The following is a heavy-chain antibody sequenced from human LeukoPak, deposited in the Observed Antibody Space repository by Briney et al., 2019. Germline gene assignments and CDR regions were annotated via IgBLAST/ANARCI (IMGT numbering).Heavy chain of an antibody. D-gene: IGHD2-21*02. CDR2: IYPGDSDT. J-gene: IGHJ4*02. CDR3: ARRRYCGADCYSFDF. CDR1: GYSFTTYW. Sequence: GESLKISCKGSGYSFTTYWIGWVRQMPGKGLEWMGIIYPGDSDTRYSPSFQGQVTISADKSISTAYLQWSSLKASDTAIYYCARRRYCGADCYSFDFWGQGTLVTVSS. V-gene: IGHV5-51*01.